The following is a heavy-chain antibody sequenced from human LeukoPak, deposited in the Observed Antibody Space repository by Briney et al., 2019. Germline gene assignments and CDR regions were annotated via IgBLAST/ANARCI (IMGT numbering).Heavy chain of an antibody. D-gene: IGHD3-22*01. Sequence: ASVKVSCKASGGTFSSHAISWVRQAPGQGLEWMGGIIPIFGTANYAQKFQGRVTITTDESTSTAYMELSSLRSEDTAVYYCARGRYYYDSSGPGFDYWGQGTLVTVSS. CDR3: ARGRYYYDSSGPGFDY. CDR1: GGTFSSHA. J-gene: IGHJ4*02. V-gene: IGHV1-69*05. CDR2: IIPIFGTA.